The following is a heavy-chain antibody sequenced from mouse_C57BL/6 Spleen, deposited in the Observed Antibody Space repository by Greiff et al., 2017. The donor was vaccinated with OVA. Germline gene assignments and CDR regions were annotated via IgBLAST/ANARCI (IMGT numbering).Heavy chain of an antibody. CDR3: ARSHYYGSYWYFDV. Sequence: QVQLKESGAELARPGASVKLSCKASGYTFTSYGISWVKQRTGQGLEWIGEIYPRSGNTYYNEKFKGKATLTADKSSSTAYMELRSLTSEDSAVYFCARSHYYGSYWYFDVWGTGTTVTVSS. J-gene: IGHJ1*03. CDR1: GYTFTSYG. V-gene: IGHV1-81*01. D-gene: IGHD1-1*01. CDR2: IYPRSGNT.